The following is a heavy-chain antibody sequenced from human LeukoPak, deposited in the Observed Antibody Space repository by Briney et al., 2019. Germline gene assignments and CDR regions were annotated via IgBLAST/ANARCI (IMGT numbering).Heavy chain of an antibody. CDR2: IRGTGGTT. CDR1: GFTFSDYA. Sequence: LSGGSLRLSCAASGFTFSDYALIWVRQAPGKGLEGISAIRGTGGTTYYADSVKGRCTISRDNSRNTVYLQMNSLRAEDTALYFCGKDPNGNYVGAFDFWGPGTMVTVSS. V-gene: IGHV3-23*01. J-gene: IGHJ3*01. D-gene: IGHD4-17*01. CDR3: GKDPNGNYVGAFDF.